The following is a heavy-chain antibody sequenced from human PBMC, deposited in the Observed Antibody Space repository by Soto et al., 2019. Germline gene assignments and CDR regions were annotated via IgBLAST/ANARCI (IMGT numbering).Heavy chain of an antibody. CDR3: ARIRGGYSYGYTGYYGMDV. Sequence: SGPTLVNPTQTLTLTCTFSGFSLSTSGMCVSWIRQPPGKALEWLALIDWDDDKYYSTSLKTRLTISKDTSKNQVVPTMTNMDPVDTATYCCARIRGGYSYGYTGYYGMDVWGQGTTVTVSS. CDR2: IDWDDDK. J-gene: IGHJ6*02. CDR1: GFSLSTSGMC. D-gene: IGHD5-18*01. V-gene: IGHV2-70*01.